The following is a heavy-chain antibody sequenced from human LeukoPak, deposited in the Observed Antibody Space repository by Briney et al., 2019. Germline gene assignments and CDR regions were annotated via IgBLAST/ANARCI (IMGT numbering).Heavy chain of an antibody. CDR2: IHYSGST. CDR3: ARGKPDAYNSDYFDY. V-gene: IGHV4-59*01. J-gene: IGHJ4*02. D-gene: IGHD5-24*01. CDR1: GGSISTYY. Sequence: PSETLSLTCTVSGGSISTYYWDWIRQPPWKGLEWIGYIHYSGSTNYNPSLKSRVSISLDTSKNQFSLKLSSVTAADTAVYYCARGKPDAYNSDYFDYWGQGTLVTVSS.